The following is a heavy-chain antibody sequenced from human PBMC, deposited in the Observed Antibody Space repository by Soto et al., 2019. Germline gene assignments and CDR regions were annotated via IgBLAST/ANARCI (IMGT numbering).Heavy chain of an antibody. D-gene: IGHD3-16*02. CDR1: GHTLTKLA. CDR3: ATRVSSLGYYNGMNV. CDR2: FDPEDGEA. Sequence: ASVKVSFKVSGHTLTKLAIYWVRQAAGKGLEWMGGFDPEDGEAIYAQKFQGRVTMTEDTSTDTAYMELSGLRSEDTAVYYCATRVSSLGYYNGMNVWGQGTTVTVSS. V-gene: IGHV1-24*01. J-gene: IGHJ6*02.